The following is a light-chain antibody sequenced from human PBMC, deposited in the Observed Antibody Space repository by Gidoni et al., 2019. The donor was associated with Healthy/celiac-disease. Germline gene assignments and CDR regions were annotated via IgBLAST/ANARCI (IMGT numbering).Light chain of an antibody. CDR3: QQSYSTPYT. V-gene: IGKV1-39*01. CDR2: AAS. J-gene: IGKJ2*01. Sequence: IQMTQSPSSLSASVGDRVTITCRASQSISSYLNWYQQKPGKAPKLLIYAASSLQSRVPSRFSGSGSGTDFTLTISSLQPEDFATYYCQQSYSTPYTFXQXTKLEIK. CDR1: QSISSY.